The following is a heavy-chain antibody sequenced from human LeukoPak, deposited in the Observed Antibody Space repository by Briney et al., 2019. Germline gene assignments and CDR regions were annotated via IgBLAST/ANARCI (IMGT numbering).Heavy chain of an antibody. D-gene: IGHD1-26*01. CDR3: ARGIDSGSRPLGTFEI. CDR1: GYSFTTFG. J-gene: IGHJ3*02. CDR2: ISAYNGNT. V-gene: IGHV1-18*01. Sequence: GASVKVSCKASGYSFTTFGITWVRQAPGQGLEWMGWISAYNGNTNYAQKLQGRVTMTTDTSTSTAYMELRSLRSDDTAIYYCARGIDSGSRPLGTFEIWGQGTMVTVSS.